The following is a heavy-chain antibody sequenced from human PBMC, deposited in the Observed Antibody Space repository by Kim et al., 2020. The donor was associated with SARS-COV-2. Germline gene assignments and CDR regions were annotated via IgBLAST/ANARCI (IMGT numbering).Heavy chain of an antibody. CDR3: ARGHLKSIVVVIAPRPYYYYMDV. V-gene: IGHV1-8*01. CDR2: MNPNSGNT. CDR1: GYTFTSYD. Sequence: ASVKVSCKASGYTFTSYDINWVRQPTGQGLEWMGWMNPNSGNTGYAQKFQGRVTMTRNTSISTAYMELSSLRSEDTAVYYCARGHLKSIVVVIAPRPYYYYMDVWGKGTTVTVSS. D-gene: IGHD2-21*01. J-gene: IGHJ6*03.